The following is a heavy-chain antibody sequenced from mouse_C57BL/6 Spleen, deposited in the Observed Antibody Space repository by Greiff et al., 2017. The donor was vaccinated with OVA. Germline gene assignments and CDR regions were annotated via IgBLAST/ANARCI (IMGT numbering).Heavy chain of an antibody. V-gene: IGHV5-4*01. CDR1: GFTFSSYA. D-gene: IGHD2-1*01. CDR2: ISDGGSYT. J-gene: IGHJ2*01. Sequence: EVQLVESGGGLVKPGGSLKLSCAASGFTFSSYAMSWVRQTPEKRLEWVATISDGGSYTYYPDNVKGRFTISRDNAKNNLYLQMSHLKSEDTAMYYCAREGGIYYGHDYWGQGTTLTVSS. CDR3: AREGGIYYGHDY.